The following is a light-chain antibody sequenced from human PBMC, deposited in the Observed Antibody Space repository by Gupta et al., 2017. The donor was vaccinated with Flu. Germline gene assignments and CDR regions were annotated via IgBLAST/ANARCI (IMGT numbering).Light chain of an antibody. CDR3: SSCTSYSTLVV. CDR2: DVS. J-gene: IGLJ3*02. V-gene: IGLV2-14*03. CDR1: SDVGGYKY. Sequence: SDVGGYKYVSGYQQHPGKAPKLILYDVSHRPSGVSDRFSGSKFDNTASLTISGLQTADEAVYYCSSCTSYSTLVVFGGGTKLTVL.